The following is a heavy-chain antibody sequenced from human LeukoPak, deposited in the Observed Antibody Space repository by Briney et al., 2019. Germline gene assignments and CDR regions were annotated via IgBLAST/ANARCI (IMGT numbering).Heavy chain of an antibody. CDR3: AKTQGFFDH. V-gene: IGHV3-23*01. CDR2: ISGSGDTT. Sequence: PGGSLRLSCAASGFTFSNNGMTWVRQAPGKGMEWVTGISGSGDTTYDAGSVKGRSTVSRDNSKNILYLQMNSLRAEDTAIYYCAKTQGFFDHWGQGSLVTVSS. J-gene: IGHJ4*02. CDR1: GFTFSNNG.